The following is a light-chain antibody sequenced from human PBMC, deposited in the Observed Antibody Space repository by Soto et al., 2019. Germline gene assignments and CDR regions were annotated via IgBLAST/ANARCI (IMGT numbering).Light chain of an antibody. V-gene: IGLV1-51*01. CDR2: DNN. CDR3: GTWDSSLSADV. Sequence: QSVLTQPPSVSAAPGQKVTISCSGSSSNIGNNYVSWYQQLPGTAPKLLIYDNNKRPSGIPDRFSGSKSGTSATLGITGLQTGDEADYCCGTWDSSLSADVFGTGTKLTVL. J-gene: IGLJ1*01. CDR1: SSNIGNNY.